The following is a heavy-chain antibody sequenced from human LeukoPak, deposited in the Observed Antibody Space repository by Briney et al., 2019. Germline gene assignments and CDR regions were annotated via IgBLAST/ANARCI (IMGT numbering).Heavy chain of an antibody. V-gene: IGHV3-33*08. CDR2: IWYDGSNK. CDR1: GFTFSSDG. CDR3: ARDSSDIVVVPAAMWGGYFDY. J-gene: IGHJ4*02. D-gene: IGHD2-2*01. Sequence: GGSLRLSCSASGFTFSSDGMHWVRQAPGKGLEWVAVIWYDGSNKYYADSVKGRFTISRDNSKNTLYLQMNSLRAEDTAVYYCARDSSDIVVVPAAMWGGYFDYWGQGTLVTVSS.